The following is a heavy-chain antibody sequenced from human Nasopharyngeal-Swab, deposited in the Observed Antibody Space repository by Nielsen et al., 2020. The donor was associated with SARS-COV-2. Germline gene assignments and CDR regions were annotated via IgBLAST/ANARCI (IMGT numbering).Heavy chain of an antibody. V-gene: IGHV1-58*02. CDR3: AASVVAATEYYYYGMDV. D-gene: IGHD2-15*01. Sequence: SVKVSCKASGFTFTSSAMQWVRQARGQRLEWIGWIVVGSGNTNYAQKFQERVTITRDMSTSTAYMELSSLGSEDTAVYYCAASVVAATEYYYYGMDVWGQGTTVTVSS. J-gene: IGHJ6*02. CDR1: GFTFTSSA. CDR2: IVVGSGNT.